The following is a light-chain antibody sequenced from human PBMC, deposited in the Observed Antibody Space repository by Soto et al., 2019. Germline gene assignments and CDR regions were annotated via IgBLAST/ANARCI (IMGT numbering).Light chain of an antibody. CDR1: QSVSSN. Sequence: EIVMTQSPATLSVSPGERATLSCRASQSVSSNLAWYQQKPGQAPRLLIYGASTRATGIPARFSGSGSGTEFTLTISSLQSEDFAGSYCQQYSNWPPITFGQGTRLEIK. CDR2: GAS. V-gene: IGKV3-15*01. J-gene: IGKJ5*01. CDR3: QQYSNWPPIT.